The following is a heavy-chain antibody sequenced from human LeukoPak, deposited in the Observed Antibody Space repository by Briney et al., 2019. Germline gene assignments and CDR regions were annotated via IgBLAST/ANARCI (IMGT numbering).Heavy chain of an antibody. CDR2: ISSSGSYI. CDR1: GFTFSSYS. V-gene: IGHV3-21*01. D-gene: IGHD2-15*01. Sequence: GGSLKLSCAASGFTFSSYSMYWVRQAPGKGLEWASSISSSGSYIYYADSVKGRFTISRDNAKNSLYLQMNSLRAEDTAVYYCARDIGYCSGGSCYSLALDYWGQGTLVTVSS. J-gene: IGHJ4*02. CDR3: ARDIGYCSGGSCYSLALDY.